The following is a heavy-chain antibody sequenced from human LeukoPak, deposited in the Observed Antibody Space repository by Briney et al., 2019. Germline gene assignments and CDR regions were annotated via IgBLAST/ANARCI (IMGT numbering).Heavy chain of an antibody. V-gene: IGHV1-18*01. CDR2: ISAYNGNT. J-gene: IGHJ3*02. D-gene: IGHD5-18*01. CDR3: ASLPPLGYSYGNDAFDI. Sequence: ASVTVSCKASGYTFTSYGISWVRQAPGQGLEWMGWISAYNGNTNYAQKLQGRVTMTTDTSTSTAYMELRSLRSDDTAVYYCASLPPLGYSYGNDAFDIWGQGTMVTVSS. CDR1: GYTFTSYG.